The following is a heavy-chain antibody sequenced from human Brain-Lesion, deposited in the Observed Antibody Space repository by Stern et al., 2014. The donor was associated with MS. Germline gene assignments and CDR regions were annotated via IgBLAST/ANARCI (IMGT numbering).Heavy chain of an antibody. D-gene: IGHD2-2*01. Sequence: QLQLQESGSGLVKPSKTLSLTCRVSGYSITSAGFSWTWIRQAPGKGLDWIGYMDYGGSPLYNPSLQTRVNISVDTAQKPLSPMLNSVTAADTAVYYCARGRSRVHPPLDPWGQGTLVTVSS. V-gene: IGHV4-30-2*01. CDR3: ARGRSRVHPPLDP. CDR2: MDYGGSP. CDR1: GYSITSAGFS. J-gene: IGHJ5*02.